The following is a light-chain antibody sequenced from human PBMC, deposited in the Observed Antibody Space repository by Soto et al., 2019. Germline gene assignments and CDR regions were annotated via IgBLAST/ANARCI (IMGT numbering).Light chain of an antibody. J-gene: IGLJ2*01. V-gene: IGLV1-40*01. CDR1: SSNIGAGYD. CDR3: QSYDSSLSASI. Sequence: QPVLTQPPSVSGAPGQRVTISCTGSSSNIGAGYDVHWYQQLPGTAPKLLMYDNSDRPSGVPDRFSGSRSGTSASLAITGLQAEDEADYYCQSYDSSLSASIFGGGTKVTVL. CDR2: DNS.